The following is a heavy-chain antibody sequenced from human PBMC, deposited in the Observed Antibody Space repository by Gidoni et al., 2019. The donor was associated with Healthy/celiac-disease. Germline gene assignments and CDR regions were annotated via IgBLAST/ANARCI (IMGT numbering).Heavy chain of an antibody. J-gene: IGHJ4*02. Sequence: QVQLQESGPGLVKPSETLSLTCTVSGGSISSYYWSWIRQPPGKGLEWIGYIYYSGSTNYNPALKSRVTISVDTSKNQFSLKLSSVTAAATAVYYCARNKYVVRGGEPGLIDYWGQGTLVTVSS. D-gene: IGHD3-10*01. V-gene: IGHV4-59*01. CDR1: GGSISSYY. CDR2: IYYSGST. CDR3: ARNKYVVRGGEPGLIDY.